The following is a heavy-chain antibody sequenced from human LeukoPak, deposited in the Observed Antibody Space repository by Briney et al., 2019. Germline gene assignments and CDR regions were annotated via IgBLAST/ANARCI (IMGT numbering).Heavy chain of an antibody. V-gene: IGHV3-23*01. CDR3: AKDRHHDSSGSGHHYYYGMDV. CDR1: GFTFSSYG. D-gene: IGHD3-22*01. Sequence: GGSLRLSCAASGFTFSSYGMSWVRQAPGAGLEWVSAISGGGGRTDYADSVKGRFTISKDKSKNTLYLQMNSLRAEDTALYYCAKDRHHDSSGSGHHYYYGMDVWGLGTTVTVS. CDR2: ISGGGGRT. J-gene: IGHJ6*02.